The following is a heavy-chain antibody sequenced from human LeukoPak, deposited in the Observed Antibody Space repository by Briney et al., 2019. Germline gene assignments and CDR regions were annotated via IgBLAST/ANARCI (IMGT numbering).Heavy chain of an antibody. CDR3: ALGGHIVVVTAHYFDY. CDR2: INPSGGST. V-gene: IGHV1-46*01. J-gene: IGHJ4*02. D-gene: IGHD2-21*02. Sequence: WASVKVSCKASGYTFTSYYMHWVRQAPGQGLEWMGIINPSGGSTSYAQKFQGRVTMTRDTSTSTVYMELSSLRSEDTAVYYCALGGHIVVVTAHYFDYWGQGTLVTVSS. CDR1: GYTFTSYY.